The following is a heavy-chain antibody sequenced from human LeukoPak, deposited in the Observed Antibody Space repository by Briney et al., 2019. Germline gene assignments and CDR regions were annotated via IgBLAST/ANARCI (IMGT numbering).Heavy chain of an antibody. Sequence: AGGSLRLSCAASGFTFSSYAMSWVRQAPGKGLEWVSAISGSGGSTYYADSVKGRFTISRDNSKNTLYLQMNSLRAEDTAVYYCAKDLRGSRNKINWFDPWGQGTLVTVSS. J-gene: IGHJ5*02. CDR1: GFTFSSYA. D-gene: IGHD1/OR15-1a*01. CDR2: ISGSGGST. V-gene: IGHV3-23*01. CDR3: AKDLRGSRNKINWFDP.